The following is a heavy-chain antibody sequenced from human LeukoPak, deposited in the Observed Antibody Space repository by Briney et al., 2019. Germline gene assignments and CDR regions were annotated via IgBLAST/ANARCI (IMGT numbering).Heavy chain of an antibody. V-gene: IGHV3-21*01. CDR2: ISSSSSYI. J-gene: IGHJ4*02. CDR1: GFTFSSYS. CDR3: AGDQRRYFDY. D-gene: IGHD1-1*01. Sequence: PGGSLRLSCAASGFTFSSYSMNWVRQAQGKGLEWVSSISSSSSYIYYADSVKGRFTISRDNAKNSLYLQMNSLRAEDTAVYYCAGDQRRYFDYWGQGTLVTVSS.